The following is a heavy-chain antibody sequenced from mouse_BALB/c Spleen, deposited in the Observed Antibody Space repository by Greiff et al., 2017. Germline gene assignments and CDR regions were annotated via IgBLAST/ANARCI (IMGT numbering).Heavy chain of an antibody. D-gene: IGHD1-2*01. CDR1: GYTFTDYE. J-gene: IGHJ3*01. Sequence: QVHVKQSGAELVRPGASVTLSCKASGYTFTDYEMHWVKQTPVHGLEWIGAIDPETGGTAYNQKFKGKATLTADKSSSTAYMELRSLTSEDSAVYYCVHYYGGFAYWGQGTLVTVSA. V-gene: IGHV1-15*01. CDR3: VHYYGGFAY. CDR2: IDPETGGT.